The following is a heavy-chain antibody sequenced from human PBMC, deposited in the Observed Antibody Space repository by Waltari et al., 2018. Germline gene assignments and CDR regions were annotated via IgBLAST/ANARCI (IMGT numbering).Heavy chain of an antibody. CDR1: GEAFRGHF. J-gene: IGHJ4*01. CDR3: ARYGEVPPNYFFDY. D-gene: IGHD2-21*01. V-gene: IGHV4-34*01. Sequence: QVQLHQWGAGLLKPSETLSLTCAVSGEAFRGHFWSLYRQSPGKGLEWVGAIHYSGSTNYNPSLKSRLSLSVDTTKKQFSLRLTSVTAADTGVYFCARYGEVPPNYFFDYWGQGTLVTVSS. CDR2: IHYSGST.